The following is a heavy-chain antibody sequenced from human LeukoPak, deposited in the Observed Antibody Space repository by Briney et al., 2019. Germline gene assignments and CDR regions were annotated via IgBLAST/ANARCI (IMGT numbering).Heavy chain of an antibody. Sequence: GGSLRLSCAASGFTFSNYWMSWVRQAPGIGLEWLANIKEDGSEEFYVDSVKGRFTISRDNAKNSVCLEMNSLRAEDTAVYYCARDNCGDYGYWGQGTLVTVSS. J-gene: IGHJ4*02. D-gene: IGHD4-17*01. CDR1: GFTFSNYW. CDR3: ARDNCGDYGY. V-gene: IGHV3-7*05. CDR2: IKEDGSEE.